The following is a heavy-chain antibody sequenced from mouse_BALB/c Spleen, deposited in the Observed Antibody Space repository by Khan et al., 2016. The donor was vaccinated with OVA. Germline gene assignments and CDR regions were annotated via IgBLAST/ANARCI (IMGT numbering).Heavy chain of an antibody. CDR2: ISYSGRT. CDR3: ARSGNITTVGATDFDD. V-gene: IGHV3-2*02. J-gene: IGHJ2*01. CDR1: GYSITSDYA. D-gene: IGHD1-1*01. Sequence: VQLKQSGPGLVKPSQSLSLTCTVTGYSITSDYAWNWIRQFPGNKLEWMGYISYSGRTSYNPSLKSRISITRDTSTNQFFLQLNSVSTEDTAPSDCARSGNITTVGATDFDDWGQGTTRTVSS.